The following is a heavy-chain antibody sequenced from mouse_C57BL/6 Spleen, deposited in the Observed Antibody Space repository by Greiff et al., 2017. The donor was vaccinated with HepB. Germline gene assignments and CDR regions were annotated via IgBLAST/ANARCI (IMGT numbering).Heavy chain of an antibody. CDR1: GYTFTEYT. CDR3: ARHEDYYGSSYVTWFAY. J-gene: IGHJ3*01. CDR2: FYPGSGSI. D-gene: IGHD1-1*01. V-gene: IGHV1-62-2*01. Sequence: QVQLQQSGAELVKPGASVKLSCKASGYTFTEYTIHWVKQRSGQGLEWIGWFYPGSGSIKYNEKFKDKATLTADKSSSTVYMELSRLTSEDSAVYFCARHEDYYGSSYVTWFAYWGQGTLVTVSA.